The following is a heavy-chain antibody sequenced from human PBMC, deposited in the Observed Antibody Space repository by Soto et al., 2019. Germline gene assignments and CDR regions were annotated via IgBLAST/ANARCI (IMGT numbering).Heavy chain of an antibody. D-gene: IGHD5-18*01. CDR2: LSSRSGTI. V-gene: IGHV3-11*01. CDR1: GFSFSDYY. CDR3: AREVDRALVGSPHYFDY. Sequence: QVQLVESGGGLVKPGGSLRLSCAASGFSFSDYYMTWIRQAPGQGLEWVSYLSSRSGTIFYAYSVKGRFTLSSDNSKHSMYLQMKRLRAEDSSVYYCAREVDRALVGSPHYFDYWGQGTLVTVSS. J-gene: IGHJ4*01.